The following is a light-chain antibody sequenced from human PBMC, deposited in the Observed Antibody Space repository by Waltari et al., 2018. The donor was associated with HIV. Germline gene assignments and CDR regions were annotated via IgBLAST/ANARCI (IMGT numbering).Light chain of an antibody. J-gene: IGLJ2*01. CDR3: VSYTEKDTFLL. CDR2: DVT. CDR1: SNDIGPYNF. Sequence: QSALTQPPSASGSPGQSVAISCTGSSNDIGPYNFVSWYQHHPGKAPKLLIYDVTPRPPGIPDRFSGTKSGYTASLTVSDLQVEDEADYYCVSYTEKDTFLLFGGGTKLAV. V-gene: IGLV2-8*01.